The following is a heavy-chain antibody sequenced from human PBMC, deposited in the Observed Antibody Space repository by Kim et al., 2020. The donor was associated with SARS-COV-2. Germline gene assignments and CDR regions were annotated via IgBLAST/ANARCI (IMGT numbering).Heavy chain of an antibody. Sequence: GGSLRLSCAASGFTFSSFWMHWVRQAPGKGLVWVSRISSDGTTTNYADSVKCRFTISRDNADNTLYLQMNILRAEDTDVFYCTRSTYVASRPESWGQGTLVTVPS. D-gene: IGHD2-2*01. V-gene: IGHV3-74*01. J-gene: IGHJ5*02. CDR1: GFTFSSFW. CDR2: ISSDGTTT. CDR3: TRSTYVASRPES.